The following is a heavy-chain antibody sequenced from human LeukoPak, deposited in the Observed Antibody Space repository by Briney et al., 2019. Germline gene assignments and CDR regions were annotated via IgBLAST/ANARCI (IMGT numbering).Heavy chain of an antibody. CDR1: GGSISSYY. V-gene: IGHV4-4*07. Sequence: SETLSLTCTVSGGSISSYYWSWLRQPAGKGLVWIGRMYTSGSTNYNPSLKSRVTMSVDTSKNQFSLKLSSVTAADTAVYYCARELPDYSNDYWGQGTLVTVSS. J-gene: IGHJ4*02. D-gene: IGHD4-11*01. CDR2: MYTSGST. CDR3: ARELPDYSNDY.